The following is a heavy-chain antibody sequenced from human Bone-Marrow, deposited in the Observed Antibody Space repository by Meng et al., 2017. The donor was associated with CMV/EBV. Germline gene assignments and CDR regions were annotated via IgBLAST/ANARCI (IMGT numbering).Heavy chain of an antibody. Sequence: GESLKISCAASGFTFSSYAMHWVRQAPGKGLEWVAVISYDGSNKYYADSVKGRFTISRDNSKNTLYLQMNSLRGDDTAIYYCVRGGFGVVIDHWGQGTLVTVSS. CDR1: GFTFSSYA. J-gene: IGHJ4*02. V-gene: IGHV3-30*04. D-gene: IGHD3-3*01. CDR2: ISYDGSNK. CDR3: VRGGFGVVIDH.